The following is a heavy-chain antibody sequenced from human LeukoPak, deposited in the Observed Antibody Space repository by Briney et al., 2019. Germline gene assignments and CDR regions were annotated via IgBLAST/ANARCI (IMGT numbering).Heavy chain of an antibody. D-gene: IGHD3-3*01. CDR3: ARGGVFWSGYYYLDY. CDR1: GFTVSSNY. J-gene: IGHJ4*02. V-gene: IGHV3-66*01. CDR2: IYSGGST. Sequence: PGGSLRLSCAASGFTVSSNYMSWVRQAPGKGLEWVSVIYSGGSTYYADSVKGRFTISRDNSKNTLYLQMNSLRAEDTAVYYCARGGVFWSGYYYLDYWGKGTLVTVS.